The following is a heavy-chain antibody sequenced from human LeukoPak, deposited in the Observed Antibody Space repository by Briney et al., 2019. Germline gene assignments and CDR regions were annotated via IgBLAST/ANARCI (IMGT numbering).Heavy chain of an antibody. D-gene: IGHD2-2*01. J-gene: IGHJ4*02. Sequence: GGSLRLSCAASGFTFSSYAMHWVRQAPGKGLEYGSAISSNGGSTDYANSVKGRFTISRDNSKNTLYLQMGSLRAEDMAVYYCARVGCSSTSCAIDYWGQGTLVTVSS. V-gene: IGHV3-64*01. CDR2: ISSNGGST. CDR3: ARVGCSSTSCAIDY. CDR1: GFTFSSYA.